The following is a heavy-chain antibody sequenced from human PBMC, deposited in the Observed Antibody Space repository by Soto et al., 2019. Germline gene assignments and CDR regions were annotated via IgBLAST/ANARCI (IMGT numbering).Heavy chain of an antibody. Sequence: EVQLLESGGGLVQPGGSLRLSCAASGFPFSRCAMNWVRQAPGKGLEWVSTISHSDHSTYYADSVKGLFTVSRDNSENTLYLQMNSLRAEDTAIYYCAKRGGDSGWGDFDSWGQGTLVTVSS. D-gene: IGHD6-19*01. CDR1: GFPFSRCA. CDR2: ISHSDHST. J-gene: IGHJ4*02. V-gene: IGHV3-23*01. CDR3: AKRGGDSGWGDFDS.